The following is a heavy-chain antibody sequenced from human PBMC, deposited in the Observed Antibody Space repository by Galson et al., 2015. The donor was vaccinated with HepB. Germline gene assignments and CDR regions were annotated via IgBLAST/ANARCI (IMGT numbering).Heavy chain of an antibody. V-gene: IGHV1-18*01. Sequence: SVKVSCKASRYIFSRYSITWVRQAPGQGPEWMGWISAYNRKTDSGRQLQGGVTMTTDTSTSTAYMELRSLRSDDTAVYYCARGALVAVVAATQKKWFDPWGQRTLVTVSS. CDR1: RYIFSRYS. D-gene: IGHD2-15*01. J-gene: IGHJ5*02. CDR3: ARGALVAVVAATQKKWFDP. CDR2: ISAYNRKT.